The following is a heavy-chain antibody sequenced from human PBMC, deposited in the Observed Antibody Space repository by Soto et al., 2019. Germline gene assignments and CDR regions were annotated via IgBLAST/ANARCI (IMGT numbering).Heavy chain of an antibody. CDR3: ARHYYSRGYCSSTSCSNWFDP. Sequence: PGESLKISCKGSGYSFTSYWISWVRQMPGKSLEWMGRIDPSDSYTNYSPSFQGHVTISADKSISTAYLQWSSLKASDTAMYYCARHYYSRGYCSSTSCSNWFDPWGQGTLVTVSS. CDR1: GYSFTSYW. CDR2: IDPSDSYT. J-gene: IGHJ5*02. D-gene: IGHD2-2*01. V-gene: IGHV5-10-1*01.